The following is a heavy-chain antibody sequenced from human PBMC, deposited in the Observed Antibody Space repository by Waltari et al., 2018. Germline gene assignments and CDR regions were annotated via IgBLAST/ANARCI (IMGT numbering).Heavy chain of an antibody. J-gene: IGHJ4*02. D-gene: IGHD3-10*01. CDR2: ISAHNGNT. CDR3: ARHYGSGWGPEDY. V-gene: IGHV1-18*01. CDR1: GYTFTKHG. Sequence: QVQLVQSGPEVKKPWASVKVSCKTSGYTFTKHGITWARQAPGQGLEWLGWISAHNGNTDAAPKLQGRVTMTTDTSTNTAFLDLRNLRSDDTAVYYCARHYGSGWGPEDYWGQGTLVTVSS.